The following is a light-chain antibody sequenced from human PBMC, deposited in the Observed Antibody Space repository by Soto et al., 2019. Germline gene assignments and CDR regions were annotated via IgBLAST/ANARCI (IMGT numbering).Light chain of an antibody. Sequence: QSALTQPPSVSGSPGQSVTIPCTGTSSVVGNYDRVSWYHQAPGTAPKLMIYEVSNRPSGVPDRFSGSKSGNTASLSISGLQAEDEGDYYCGSYTTSTARFVFGTGTKVTVL. V-gene: IGLV2-18*02. CDR3: GSYTTSTARFV. CDR1: SSVVGNYDR. J-gene: IGLJ1*01. CDR2: EVS.